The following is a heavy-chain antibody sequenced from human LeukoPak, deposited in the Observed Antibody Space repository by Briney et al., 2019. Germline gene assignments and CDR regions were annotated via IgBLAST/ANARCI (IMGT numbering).Heavy chain of an antibody. D-gene: IGHD3-9*01. J-gene: IGHJ3*02. V-gene: IGHV4-34*01. CDR3: ARVPPYALVIEAFDI. CDR1: GGSFSGYY. CDR2: INHSGST. Sequence: SETLSLTCAVYGGSFSGYYWSWIRQPPGKGLEWIGEINHSGSTNYNPSLKSRVTISVDTSKNQFSLKLSSVTAADTAVYYCARVPPYALVIEAFDICGQGTMVTVSS.